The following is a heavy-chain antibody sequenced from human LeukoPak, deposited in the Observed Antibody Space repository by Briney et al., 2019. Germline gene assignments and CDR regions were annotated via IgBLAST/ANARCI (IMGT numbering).Heavy chain of an antibody. V-gene: IGHV7-4-1*02. Sequence: ASVKVSCKASGYTFTSYAMNWVRQAPGQGLEWMGWINTNTGNPTYAQGFTGRFVFSLDTSISTAYLHISGLKAEDTAVYYCARDGLRSRTSSSCYPGEDAFDIWGQGTMVTVSS. CDR1: GYTFTSYA. D-gene: IGHD2-2*01. J-gene: IGHJ3*02. CDR3: ARDGLRSRTSSSCYPGEDAFDI. CDR2: INTNTGNP.